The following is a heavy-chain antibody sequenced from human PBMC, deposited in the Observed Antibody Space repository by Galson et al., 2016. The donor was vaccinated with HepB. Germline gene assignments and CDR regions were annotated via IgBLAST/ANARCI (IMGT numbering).Heavy chain of an antibody. CDR2: IYYSGST. D-gene: IGHD3-16*01. CDR3: ARSDTYMISQYYLDY. J-gene: IGHJ4*02. Sequence: SETLSLTCTVSGGSISSSSHYWGWIRQPPGKGLEWIGSIYYSGSTYYSTSLKPRLTISKDTSKNQVVLVMTDMDPADTATYYCARSDTYMISQYYLDYWGQGTLVTVSS. CDR1: GGSISSSSHY. V-gene: IGHV4-39*06.